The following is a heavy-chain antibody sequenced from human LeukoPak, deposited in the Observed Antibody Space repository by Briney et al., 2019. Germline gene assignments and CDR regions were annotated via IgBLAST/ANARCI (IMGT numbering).Heavy chain of an antibody. CDR1: GFTFSSYA. V-gene: IGHV3-23*01. J-gene: IGHJ4*02. D-gene: IGHD6-19*01. CDR2: ISGSGGST. Sequence: PGGSLRLSCAASGFTFSSYAMSWVRQAPGKGLEWVSAISGSGGSTYYADSVMGRFTISRDISKNTLYLQMNSLRAEDTAVYYCAKGDVAVVAFDYWGQGTLVTVSS. CDR3: AKGDVAVVAFDY.